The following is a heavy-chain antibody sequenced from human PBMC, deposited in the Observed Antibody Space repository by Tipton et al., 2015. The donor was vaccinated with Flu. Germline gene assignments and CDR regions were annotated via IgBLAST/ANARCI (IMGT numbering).Heavy chain of an antibody. J-gene: IGHJ1*01. CDR2: IYTGTRT. D-gene: IGHD3-16*01. Sequence: GSLRLSCAASGFSVSSHYMSWVRQAPGKGLEWVSVIYTGTRTYYADSVKGRFTISRDDSKNTLSLQMDSLKVEDSAMYYCARSGYSYGYVDRWGQGALVTVPS. V-gene: IGHV3-66*02. CDR3: ARSGYSYGYVDR. CDR1: GFSVSSHY.